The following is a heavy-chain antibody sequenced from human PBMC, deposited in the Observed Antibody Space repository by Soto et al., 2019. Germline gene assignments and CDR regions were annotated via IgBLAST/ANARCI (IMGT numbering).Heavy chain of an antibody. J-gene: IGHJ4*02. CDR2: IYYSGST. CDR1: GGSISSYY. Sequence: SETLSLTCTVSGGSISSYYWSWIRQPPGKGLEWIGYIYYSGSTNYNPSLKSRVTISVDTSKNQFSLKLSSVTAADTAVYYCARVKGGGIFDFWSGTFDYWGQGTLVTVSS. CDR3: ARVKGGGIFDFWSGTFDY. D-gene: IGHD3-3*01. V-gene: IGHV4-59*01.